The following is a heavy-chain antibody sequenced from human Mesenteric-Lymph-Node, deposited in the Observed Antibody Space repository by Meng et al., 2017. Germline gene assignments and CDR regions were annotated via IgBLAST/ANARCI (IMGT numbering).Heavy chain of an antibody. CDR2: ITTTSSYT. CDR1: GFTLSTYN. Sequence: GESLKISCAASGFTLSTYNMNWVRQAPGKGLECVSRITTTSSYTYYADSVKGRFTISRDNAKNSLYLQMNSLRAEDTAVYYCARDFLSIRTQSTSLVGNDAFDIWGQGTMVTVSS. J-gene: IGHJ3*02. D-gene: IGHD2-2*01. CDR3: ARDFLSIRTQSTSLVGNDAFDI. V-gene: IGHV3-21*01.